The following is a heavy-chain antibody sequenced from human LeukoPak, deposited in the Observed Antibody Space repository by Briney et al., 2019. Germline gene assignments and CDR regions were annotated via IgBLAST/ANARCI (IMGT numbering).Heavy chain of an antibody. CDR2: IKQDGSEK. Sequence: GGSLRLSCAASGFTFSSLWMSWVRQAPGRGLEWVANIKQDGSEKYYVDSVKGRFTISRDNAKNSLYLQMNSLRAEDTAVYYCARDVGDIFTGYYPDAHYYYYYMDVWGKGTTVTISS. CDR3: ARDVGDIFTGYYPDAHYYYYYMDV. D-gene: IGHD3-9*01. J-gene: IGHJ6*03. CDR1: GFTFSSLW. V-gene: IGHV3-7*01.